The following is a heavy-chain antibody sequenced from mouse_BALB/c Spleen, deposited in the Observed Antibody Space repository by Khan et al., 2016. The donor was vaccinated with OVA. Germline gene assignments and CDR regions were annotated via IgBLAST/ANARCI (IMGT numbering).Heavy chain of an antibody. CDR1: GYTFTDYA. V-gene: IGHV1S137*01. J-gene: IGHJ3*01. Sequence: QIQLVQSGAELVRPGASVKISCKGSGYTFTDYAMHWVKQSHAKSLEWIGVISTYYGDADFNQKFQGKASMTVDKSSSTAYMELARLTSEDSAIYCCSGTVSFAYWGQGTLVTVSA. CDR3: SGTVSFAY. CDR2: ISTYYGDA.